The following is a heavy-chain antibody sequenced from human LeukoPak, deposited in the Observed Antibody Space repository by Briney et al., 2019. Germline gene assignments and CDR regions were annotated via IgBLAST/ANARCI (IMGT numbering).Heavy chain of an antibody. J-gene: IGHJ4*02. CDR3: ARDVRYYGSGSYNY. CDR2: IYTSGST. Sequence: SETLSLTCTVSGGSISSYYWSWIRQPAGKGLEWIGRIYTSGSTNYNPSLKSRVTMSVDTSKNQFSLKLSSVTAADTAVYYCARDVRYYGSGSYNYWGQGTLVTVSS. V-gene: IGHV4-4*07. D-gene: IGHD3-10*01. CDR1: GGSISSYY.